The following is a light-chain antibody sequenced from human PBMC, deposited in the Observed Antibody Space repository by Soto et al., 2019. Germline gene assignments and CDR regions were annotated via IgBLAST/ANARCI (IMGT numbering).Light chain of an antibody. CDR2: GAS. CDR3: QQYGTSPIT. V-gene: IGKV3-20*01. Sequence: ENVLTQSPGTLSLSPGERATLSCRASQTVSSYLTWYQQRPGQAPRLLIYGASKRATGIPDRFSGSGSGTDFTHTISRLETEDFALYYCQQYGTSPITFGQGTRLEIK. J-gene: IGKJ5*01. CDR1: QTVSSY.